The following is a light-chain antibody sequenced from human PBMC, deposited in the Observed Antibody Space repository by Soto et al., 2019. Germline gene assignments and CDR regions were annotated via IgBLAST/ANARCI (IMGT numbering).Light chain of an antibody. J-gene: IGLJ1*01. CDR1: GSDVGGYNY. Sequence: QSALTQPASVSGSPGQSVTISCTGTGSDVGGYNYVSWYQQPPGEAPKLIIYDVNNRASGVSNRFSGSKSGNTASLTISGLQAEDEADYYCSSYTGSSAPVVFGTGTKLTVL. CDR2: DVN. CDR3: SSYTGSSAPVV. V-gene: IGLV2-14*01.